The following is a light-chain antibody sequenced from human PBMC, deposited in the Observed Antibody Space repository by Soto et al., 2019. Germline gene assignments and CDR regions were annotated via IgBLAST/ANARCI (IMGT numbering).Light chain of an antibody. CDR1: QSVSSY. CDR3: QQYGSSPPYT. J-gene: IGKJ2*01. CDR2: DSS. Sequence: IVLTQSPATLSLSPGERATLSCGASQSVSSYLAWYQQKPGLAPRLVIYDSSIRATGIPDRFSGSGSGTDFTLTISRLEPEDFAVYYCQQYGSSPPYTFGQGTKVDIK. V-gene: IGKV3D-20*01.